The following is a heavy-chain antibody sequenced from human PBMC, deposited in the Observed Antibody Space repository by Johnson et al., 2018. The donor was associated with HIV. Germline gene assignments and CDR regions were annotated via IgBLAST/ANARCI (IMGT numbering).Heavy chain of an antibody. CDR2: SNSDGSNT. D-gene: IGHD2-2*01. V-gene: IGHV3-74*01. CDR3: AKAQYLADDVFNL. J-gene: IGHJ3*01. CDR1: GLIFTRSW. Sequence: VQLVESGGGLVQPGGSLRLSCAASGLIFTRSWMHWVRQAPGKGLVWVARSNSDGSNTTYTDSVKGRFPISRDNAKNTVYLEMNSLGVDDTAIYYCAKAQYLADDVFNLWGQGTMVTVSS.